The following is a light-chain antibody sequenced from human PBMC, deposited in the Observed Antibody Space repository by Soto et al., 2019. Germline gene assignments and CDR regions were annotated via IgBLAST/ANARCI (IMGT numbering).Light chain of an antibody. V-gene: IGLV1-44*01. CDR2: ADS. Sequence: QSVLTQSPSASATPGQRVTISCSGSYSNIGGNSVNWFQQLPRSAPKLLIYADSQRPSGVPDRFSGSKSGTSASLAISGLQSEDEADYYCAAWDDGMRAWVFGGGTKLIVL. J-gene: IGLJ3*02. CDR1: YSNIGGNS. CDR3: AAWDDGMRAWV.